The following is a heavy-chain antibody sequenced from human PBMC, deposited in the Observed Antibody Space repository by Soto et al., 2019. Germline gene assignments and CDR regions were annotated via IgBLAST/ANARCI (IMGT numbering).Heavy chain of an antibody. CDR1: GYTFTGYY. V-gene: IGHV1-2*04. J-gene: IGHJ6*02. Sequence: ASVKVSCKASGYTFTGYYMHWVRQAPGQGLEWMGWINPNSGGTNYAQKFQGWVTMTRDTSISTAYMELSRLRSDDTAVYYCARSQEYYYYGMDVWGQGTTVTVSS. CDR2: INPNSGGT. CDR3: ARSQEYYYYGMDV.